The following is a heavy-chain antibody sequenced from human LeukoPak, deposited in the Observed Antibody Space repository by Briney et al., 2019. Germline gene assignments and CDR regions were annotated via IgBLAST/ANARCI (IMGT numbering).Heavy chain of an antibody. D-gene: IGHD6-13*01. CDR3: ARDVAAAGRKGY. J-gene: IGHJ4*02. CDR1: GFTFSSYW. CDR2: MNQDGSEK. Sequence: PGGSLRLSCAASGFTFSSYWMSWVRQAPGKGLEWVANMNQDGSEKYYVDPVKGRFTISRDNVKKSLYLQMNSLRAEDTAVYYCARDVAAAGRKGYWGQGTLVTVSS. V-gene: IGHV3-7*01.